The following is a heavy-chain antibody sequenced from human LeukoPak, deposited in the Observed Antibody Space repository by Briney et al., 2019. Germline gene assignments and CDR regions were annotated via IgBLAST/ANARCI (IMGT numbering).Heavy chain of an antibody. CDR1: GITFRSYW. D-gene: IGHD2-15*01. CDR3: ARDTGGGSNWIDP. CDR2: ISSDGSST. V-gene: IGHV3-74*01. Sequence: GGSLRLSCAASGITFRSYWMHWVRHAPGKGLVRVSRISSDGSSTSYADAVKGRFTISRDNAKNTLYLQMSSLRAEDTAVYYCARDTGGGSNWIDPWGQGTLVTVSS. J-gene: IGHJ5*02.